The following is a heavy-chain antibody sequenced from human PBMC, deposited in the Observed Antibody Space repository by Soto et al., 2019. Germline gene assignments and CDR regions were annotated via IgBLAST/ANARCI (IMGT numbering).Heavy chain of an antibody. CDR2: INHSGST. Sequence: SETLSLTCAVYGGSFSGYYWSWIRQPPGKGLEWIGEINHSGSTNYNPSPKSRVTISVDTSKNQFSLKLSSVTAADTAVYYCARYDWNGPRRDSDAFDIWGQGTMVTVSS. J-gene: IGHJ3*02. D-gene: IGHD1-1*01. V-gene: IGHV4-34*01. CDR3: ARYDWNGPRRDSDAFDI. CDR1: GGSFSGYY.